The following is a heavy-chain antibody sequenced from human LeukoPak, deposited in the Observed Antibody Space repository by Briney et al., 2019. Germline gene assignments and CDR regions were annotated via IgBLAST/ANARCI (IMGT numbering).Heavy chain of an antibody. CDR2: ISWNSGSI. D-gene: IGHD6-19*01. J-gene: IGHJ3*02. V-gene: IGHV3-9*01. CDR1: GFPFDDYA. CDR3: AKDISSGIDAFDI. Sequence: PGGSLRLSCAASGFPFDDYAMHWVRQAPGKGLEWVSGISWNSGSIGYADSVKGRFTISRDNAKNSLYLQMNSLRAEDTALYYCAKDISSGIDAFDIWGQGTMVTVSS.